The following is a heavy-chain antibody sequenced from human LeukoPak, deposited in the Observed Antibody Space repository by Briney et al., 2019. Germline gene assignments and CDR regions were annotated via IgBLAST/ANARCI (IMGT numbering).Heavy chain of an antibody. V-gene: IGHV4-59*08. D-gene: IGHD3-10*01. CDR2: IYYSGST. J-gene: IGHJ4*02. CDR1: GDSISSYY. CDR3: ARSHMVRGIDY. Sequence: SETLSLTCTVSGDSISSYYWTWIRQPPGKGLEWIGFIYYSGSTNYNPSLKSRVTISVDTSKNQFSLKLSSVTAADTAVYYCARSHMVRGIDYWGQGTLVTVSS.